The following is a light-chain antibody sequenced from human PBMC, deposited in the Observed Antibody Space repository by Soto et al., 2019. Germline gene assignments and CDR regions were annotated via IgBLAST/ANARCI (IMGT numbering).Light chain of an antibody. CDR3: QHCDTYWA. CDR2: DAS. J-gene: IGKJ1*01. Sequence: DIQMTQSPSTLSASLGDRVTITSRASRNIERWLAWYQQKPGKAPRLLIYDASTLETGDPSRFSGGGSGTELTLTISSLQPDDNATYYCQHCDTYWAFGQGTKVEVE. V-gene: IGKV1-5*01. CDR1: RNIERW.